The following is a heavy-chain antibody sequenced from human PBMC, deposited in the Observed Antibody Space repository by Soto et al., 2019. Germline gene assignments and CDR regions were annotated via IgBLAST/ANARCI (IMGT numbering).Heavy chain of an antibody. CDR3: ARAARYYYDSSGYFNWFDP. CDR1: GYTFTGYY. J-gene: IGHJ5*02. V-gene: IGHV1-46*01. D-gene: IGHD3-22*01. CDR2: INPSGGST. Sequence: GASVKVSCKASGYTFTGYYMHWVRQAPGQGLEWMGIINPSGGSTSYAQKFQGRVTMTRDTSTSTVYMELSSLRSEDTAVYYCARAARYYYDSSGYFNWFDPWGQGTLVTVSS.